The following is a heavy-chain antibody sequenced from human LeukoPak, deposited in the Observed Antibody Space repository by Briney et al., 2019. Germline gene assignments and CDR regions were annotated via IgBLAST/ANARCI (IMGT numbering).Heavy chain of an antibody. Sequence: SETLSLTCTVSGGSISSGGYYWSWIRQHPEKGLEWIGYIYYSGSTYYNPSLKSRVTISVDTSKNQFSLKLSSVTAADTAVYYCARGSFDYFDYWGQGTLVTVSS. V-gene: IGHV4-31*03. CDR1: GGSISSGGYY. CDR3: ARGSFDYFDY. J-gene: IGHJ4*02. CDR2: IYYSGST.